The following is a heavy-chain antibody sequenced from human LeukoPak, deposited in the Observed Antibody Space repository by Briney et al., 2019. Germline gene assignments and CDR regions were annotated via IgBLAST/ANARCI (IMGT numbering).Heavy chain of an antibody. V-gene: IGHV1-69*05. CDR1: GGTFSSYA. Sequence: SVKVSRKASGGTFSSYAISWVRQAPGQGLEWMGGIIPIFGTANYAQKFQGRVTITTDESTSTAYMELSSLRSEDTAVYYCARYYPPRYYFDYWGQGTLVTVSS. D-gene: IGHD3-10*01. J-gene: IGHJ4*02. CDR2: IIPIFGTA. CDR3: ARYYPPRYYFDY.